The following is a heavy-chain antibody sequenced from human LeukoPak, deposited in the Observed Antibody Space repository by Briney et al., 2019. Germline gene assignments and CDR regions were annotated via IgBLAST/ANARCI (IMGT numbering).Heavy chain of an antibody. CDR3: ARVYDSSGYSLLDY. Sequence: GASVKVSCKASGYTFTGYYMHWVRQAPGQGLEWMGWINPNSGGTNYAQKFQGRVTMTRDTSISTAYMELSRLRSDDTAVYYCARVYDSSGYSLLDYWGQGTLVTVSS. D-gene: IGHD3-22*01. CDR2: INPNSGGT. V-gene: IGHV1-2*02. CDR1: GYTFTGYY. J-gene: IGHJ4*02.